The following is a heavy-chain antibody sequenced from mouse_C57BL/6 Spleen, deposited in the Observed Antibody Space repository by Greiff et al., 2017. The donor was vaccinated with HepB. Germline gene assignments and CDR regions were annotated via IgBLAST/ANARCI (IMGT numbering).Heavy chain of an antibody. J-gene: IGHJ1*03. Sequence: EVKLQESGPGMVKPSQSLSLTCTVTGYSITSGYDWHWIRHFPGNKLEWMGYISYSGSTNYNPSLKSRISITHDTSKNHFFLKLNSATTEDTATYYCASEATVVATRYFEVWGTGTTVTVSS. CDR1: GYSITSGYD. CDR2: ISYSGST. V-gene: IGHV3-1*01. D-gene: IGHD1-1*01. CDR3: ASEATVVATRYFEV.